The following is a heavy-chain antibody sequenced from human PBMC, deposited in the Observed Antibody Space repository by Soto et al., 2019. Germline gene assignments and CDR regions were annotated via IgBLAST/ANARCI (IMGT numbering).Heavy chain of an antibody. CDR1: VFTFTSSA. Sequence: ASVKVSCKASVFTFTSSAVQWVRQARGQRLEWIGWIVVGSGNTNYAQKFQERVTITRDMSTSTAYMELSSLRSEDTAVYYCAAGPMIGGYYYFDYWGQGTLVTVSS. CDR3: AAGPMIGGYYYFDY. J-gene: IGHJ4*02. V-gene: IGHV1-58*01. CDR2: IVVGSGNT. D-gene: IGHD2-21*01.